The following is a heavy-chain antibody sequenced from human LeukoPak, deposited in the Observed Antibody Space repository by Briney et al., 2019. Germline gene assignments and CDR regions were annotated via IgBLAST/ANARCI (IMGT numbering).Heavy chain of an antibody. V-gene: IGHV1-18*01. J-gene: IGHJ4*02. CDR3: TMGGVNNNLLDF. Sequence: GASVKVSCKPSGYPFTASGLTWIRQAPGQGLEWMGWVNPYNGDTAYAQSLQGRVTMTTDTSTNTAYMELRSLRSDDPAVYYCTMGGVNNNLLDFWGQGTVVTVSS. D-gene: IGHD3-10*01. CDR2: VNPYNGDT. CDR1: GYPFTASG.